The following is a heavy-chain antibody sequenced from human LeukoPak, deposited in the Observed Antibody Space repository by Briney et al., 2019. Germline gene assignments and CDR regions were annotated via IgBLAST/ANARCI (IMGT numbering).Heavy chain of an antibody. J-gene: IGHJ4*02. D-gene: IGHD3-9*01. CDR3: ARGDILTGYSY. CDR2: INHRGST. V-gene: IGHV4-34*01. Sequence: TSSETLSLTCAVYGGSFRGYYWSWIRQPPGKGLEWIREINHRGSTEYNPSLKSRVTISVDTSKNQFSLNLRSATAADTAVYYCARGDILTGYSYWGQGTLVTVSS. CDR1: GGSFRGYY.